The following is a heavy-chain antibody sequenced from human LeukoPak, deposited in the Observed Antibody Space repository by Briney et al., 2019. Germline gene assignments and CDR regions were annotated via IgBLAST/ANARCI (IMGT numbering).Heavy chain of an antibody. Sequence: GGSLRLSCAASGFTFNSYEMNWVRQAPGKGLEWVSYISSSGSTMYYADSVRGRLTISRENAKNLLYLEVNSLRAGDTAVYYCARRYCSSTSCTLDYWGQGTLVIVSS. D-gene: IGHD2-2*01. J-gene: IGHJ4*02. CDR1: GFTFNSYE. CDR2: ISSSGSTM. CDR3: ARRYCSSTSCTLDY. V-gene: IGHV3-48*03.